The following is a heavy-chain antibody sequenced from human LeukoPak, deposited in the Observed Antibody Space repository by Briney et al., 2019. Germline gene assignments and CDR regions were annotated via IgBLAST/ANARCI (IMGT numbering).Heavy chain of an antibody. Sequence: SETLSLTCTVSGGSISSYYWSWIRQPPRKGLEWIGYIYYSGSTNYNPSLKSRVTISVDTSKNQFSLKLSSVTAADTAVYYCARVEYSSSSGAFDIWGQGTMVTVSS. CDR1: GGSISSYY. CDR3: ARVEYSSSSGAFDI. J-gene: IGHJ3*02. V-gene: IGHV4-59*01. CDR2: IYYSGST. D-gene: IGHD6-6*01.